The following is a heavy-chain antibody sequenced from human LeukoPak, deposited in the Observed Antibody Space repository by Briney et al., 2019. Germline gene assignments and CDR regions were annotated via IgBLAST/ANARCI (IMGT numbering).Heavy chain of an antibody. J-gene: IGHJ4*02. D-gene: IGHD2-2*01. Sequence: SQTLSLTCTASGGSISSGDYYWSWIRQPPGKGLEWIGYIYYSGSTYYNPSLKSRVTISVDTSKNQFSLKLSSVTAADTAVYYCARVHPELGGNVVVPAAPAVDYLDYWGQGTLVTVSS. CDR2: IYYSGST. V-gene: IGHV4-30-4*08. CDR3: ARVHPELGGNVVVPAAPAVDYLDY. CDR1: GGSISSGDYY.